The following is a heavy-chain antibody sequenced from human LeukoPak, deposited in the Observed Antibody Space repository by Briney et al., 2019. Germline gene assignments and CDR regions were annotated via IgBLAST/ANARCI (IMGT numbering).Heavy chain of an antibody. CDR2: INAGNGNT. V-gene: IGHV1-3*03. CDR3: ARAMVRISMIRGVTFSTGHGIDI. D-gene: IGHD3-10*01. CDR1: GYTFTSYA. Sequence: GASVKVSCKASGYTFTSYAMHWVRQAPGQRLEWMGWINAGNGNTKYSQEFQGRVTITRDTSASTAYMELSSLRPEDMAVYYCARAMVRISMIRGVTFSTGHGIDIWGQGTMVTVSS. J-gene: IGHJ3*02.